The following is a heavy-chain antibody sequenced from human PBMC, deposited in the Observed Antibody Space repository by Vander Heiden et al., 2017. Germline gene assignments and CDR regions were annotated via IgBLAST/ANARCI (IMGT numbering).Heavy chain of an antibody. CDR3: AKSGRMSIEARPFDY. CDR1: ASTTSSYA. J-gene: IGHJ4*02. Sequence: EVQPLESGGGCVQPGGPLRLSCSACASTTSSYAMSWVRQAPGKGREWVSAISGSGGSTYYADSVKGRLTSSRDNSKTTMYLQMNSLRAEDTAVYYCAKSGRMSIEARPFDYWGQGTLVTVSS. D-gene: IGHD6-6*01. V-gene: IGHV3-23*01. CDR2: ISGSGGST.